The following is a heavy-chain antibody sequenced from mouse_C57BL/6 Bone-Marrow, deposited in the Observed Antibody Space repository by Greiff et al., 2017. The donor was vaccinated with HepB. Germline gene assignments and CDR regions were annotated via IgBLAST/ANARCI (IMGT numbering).Heavy chain of an antibody. V-gene: IGHV1-52*01. CDR3: ARSGFAY. CDR2: IDPSDSDT. CDR1: GYTFTSYW. Sequence: VQLQQPGAELVRPGSSVKLSCKASGYTFTSYWMYWVKQRPIQGLEWIGNIDPSDSDTHYNQKFKDKATLTVDKSSSTAYMQLSSLTSEDSAFYYCARSGFAYWGQGTLVTVSA. J-gene: IGHJ3*01.